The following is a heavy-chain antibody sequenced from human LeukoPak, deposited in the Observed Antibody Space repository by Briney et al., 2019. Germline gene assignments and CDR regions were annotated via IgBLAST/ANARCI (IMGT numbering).Heavy chain of an antibody. V-gene: IGHV3-23*01. Sequence: GGSLRLSCAASGFTFSSYSMNWVRQAPGKGLEWVSAISGSGGSTYYADSVKGRFTISRDNPKNTLYLQMNSLRAEDTAVYYCAAHAPHYYYYYYMDVWGKGTTVTVSS. J-gene: IGHJ6*03. CDR1: GFTFSSYS. CDR3: AAHAPHYYYYYYMDV. CDR2: ISGSGGST.